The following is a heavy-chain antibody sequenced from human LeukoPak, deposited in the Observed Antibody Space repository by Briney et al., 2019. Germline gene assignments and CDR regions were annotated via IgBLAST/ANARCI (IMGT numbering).Heavy chain of an antibody. V-gene: IGHV1-18*01. Sequence: EASVKVSCKASGYTFTSYGISWVRQAPGQGLEWMGWISVYNGNTNYAQKVQGRVTMTTDTSTSTAYMELRSLRSDDTAVYYCARASRDGYNYDYWGQGTLVTVSS. D-gene: IGHD5-24*01. J-gene: IGHJ4*02. CDR1: GYTFTSYG. CDR3: ARASRDGYNYDY. CDR2: ISVYNGNT.